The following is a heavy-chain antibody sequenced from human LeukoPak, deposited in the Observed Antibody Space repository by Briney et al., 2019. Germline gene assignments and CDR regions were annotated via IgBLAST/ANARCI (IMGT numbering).Heavy chain of an antibody. CDR1: GFTFSSYA. V-gene: IGHV3-23*01. J-gene: IGHJ4*02. CDR2: IRGSGGST. D-gene: IGHD3-10*01. Sequence: GGSLRLSCAASGFTFSSYAMSWVRQAPGKGLEWVSAIRGSGGSTFYADSVKGRFTISRDNSKNTLYLQMNSLRAEDTAVYYCAKDPRYLWFGEVDYWGQGTLVTVSS. CDR3: AKDPRYLWFGEVDY.